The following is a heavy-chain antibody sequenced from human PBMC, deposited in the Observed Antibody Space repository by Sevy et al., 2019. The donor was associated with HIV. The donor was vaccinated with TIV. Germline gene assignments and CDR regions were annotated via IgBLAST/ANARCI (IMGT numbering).Heavy chain of an antibody. CDR2: IYSDGST. CDR1: GFTVSSYY. J-gene: IGHJ4*02. D-gene: IGHD6-13*01. CDR3: ASPMATAGMGVGY. V-gene: IGHV3-66*01. Sequence: GGSLRLSCAASGFTVSSYYMTWVRQAPGKGLEWVSVIYSDGSTYYTDSAKTSSTISRDNSKNTLYLQMTSLRVEDTAVYYCASPMATAGMGVGYWGQGTLVTVSS.